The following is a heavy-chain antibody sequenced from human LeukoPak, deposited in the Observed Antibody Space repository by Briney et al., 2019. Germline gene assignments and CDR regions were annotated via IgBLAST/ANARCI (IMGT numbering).Heavy chain of an antibody. J-gene: IGHJ4*02. CDR2: ISAYNGNT. V-gene: IGHV1-18*01. D-gene: IGHD3-22*01. Sequence: GASVKVSCKASGYTFTSYGISWVRQAPGQGLEWMGWISAYNGNTNYAQKLQGRVTMTTDTSTSTAYMELSSLRSEDTAVYYCARGFSAYDGTDYAFSYYWGQGTLVTVSS. CDR1: GYTFTSYG. CDR3: ARGFSAYDGTDYAFSYY.